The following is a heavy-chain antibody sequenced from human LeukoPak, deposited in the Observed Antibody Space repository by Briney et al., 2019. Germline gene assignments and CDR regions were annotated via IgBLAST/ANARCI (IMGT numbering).Heavy chain of an antibody. Sequence: GGSLRLSCAASGFTFSTYGMHWVRQAPGKGLEWVAFIRYDGNNKFYADSVKGRFTISRDNSKNTLYLQMNSLRAEDTAVYYCAKDGHYGDHAWGQGTLVTVSS. CDR2: IRYDGNNK. J-gene: IGHJ4*02. CDR1: GFTFSTYG. D-gene: IGHD4-17*01. CDR3: AKDGHYGDHA. V-gene: IGHV3-30*02.